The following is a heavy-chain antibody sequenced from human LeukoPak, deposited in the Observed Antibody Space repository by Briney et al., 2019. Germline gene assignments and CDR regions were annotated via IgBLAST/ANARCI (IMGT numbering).Heavy chain of an antibody. Sequence: EASVKVSCKASGYTFSSYGISWVRQAPGQGLEWMGWISAYNGNTNYAQKLQGRVTMTTDTSTSTAYMELRSLRSDDTAVYYCARAHVGPILGVVIRDYHYMDVWGKGTTVTVSS. D-gene: IGHD3-3*01. J-gene: IGHJ6*03. CDR1: GYTFSSYG. CDR2: ISAYNGNT. CDR3: ARAHVGPILGVVIRDYHYMDV. V-gene: IGHV1-18*01.